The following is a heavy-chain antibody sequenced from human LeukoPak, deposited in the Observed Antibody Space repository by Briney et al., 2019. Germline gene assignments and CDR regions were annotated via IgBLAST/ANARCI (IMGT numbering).Heavy chain of an antibody. Sequence: GGSLRLSCVASGFNFRTYAMDWVRQAPGKGLEWVGVISYDGGYASYAAAVRDRFTISRDNSKNTLFLQINSLRPEDAAVYYCATESSLSNWGQGTLVTVSS. J-gene: IGHJ4*02. CDR3: ATESSLSN. CDR2: ISYDGGYA. CDR1: GFNFRTYA. V-gene: IGHV3-30*04.